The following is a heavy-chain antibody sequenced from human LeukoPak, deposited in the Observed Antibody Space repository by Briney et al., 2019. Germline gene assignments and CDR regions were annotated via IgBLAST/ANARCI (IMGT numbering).Heavy chain of an antibody. CDR2: IYYTGST. Sequence: SETLSLTCTVSGGSISSYYWSWIRQPPGKGLEWIGYIYYTGSTNYNPSLKSRVTISVDTSENQFSLKLSSVTAADTAVYYCARVDSSNWYDSRGYFDYWGQGTLVTVSS. V-gene: IGHV4-59*01. CDR3: ARVDSSNWYDSRGYFDY. D-gene: IGHD6-13*01. J-gene: IGHJ4*02. CDR1: GGSISSYY.